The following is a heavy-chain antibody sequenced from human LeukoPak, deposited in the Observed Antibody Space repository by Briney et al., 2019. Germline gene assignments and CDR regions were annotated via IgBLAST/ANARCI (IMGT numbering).Heavy chain of an antibody. Sequence: SETLSLTCTVSGGSISSYYWSWIRQPPGKGLEWIGYIYYSGSTNYNPSLKSRVTISVDTSKNQFSLKLSSVTAADTAVYYCARSGLGFVRRVVVAATRPYYYYYYMDVWGKGTTVTISS. V-gene: IGHV4-59*01. CDR3: ARSGLGFVRRVVVAATRPYYYYYYMDV. CDR1: GGSISSYY. CDR2: IYYSGST. J-gene: IGHJ6*03. D-gene: IGHD2-15*01.